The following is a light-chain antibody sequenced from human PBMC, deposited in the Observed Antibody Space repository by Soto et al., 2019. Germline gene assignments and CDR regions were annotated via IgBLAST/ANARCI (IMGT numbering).Light chain of an antibody. V-gene: IGKV3-15*01. CDR2: GAS. J-gene: IGKJ1*01. Sequence: EIVMTQSPATLSVSPGERATLSCRAGQSVSSNLAWYQQKPGQAPRLLIYGASTRAIGIPARFSGSGSGTEFTLTVSSLQYEDSAVYYCQQYNHWPRTFGQGTKVEI. CDR3: QQYNHWPRT. CDR1: QSVSSN.